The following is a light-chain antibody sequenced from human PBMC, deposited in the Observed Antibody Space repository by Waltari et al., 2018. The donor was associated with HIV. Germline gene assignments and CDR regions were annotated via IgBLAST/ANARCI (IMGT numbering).Light chain of an antibody. CDR3: ATWDDTLTGYV. J-gene: IGLJ1*01. V-gene: IGLV1-47*01. CDR1: SFNIGSNH. Sequence: QSVLTQAPSASGTPGQRVTIPCSGSSFNIGSNHVCWYPEVPGTAPKLLIYKNNQRPSGVPDRFSGSKSGTSASLAISGLRSEDEADYYCATWDDTLTGYVFGTGTKVTVL. CDR2: KNN.